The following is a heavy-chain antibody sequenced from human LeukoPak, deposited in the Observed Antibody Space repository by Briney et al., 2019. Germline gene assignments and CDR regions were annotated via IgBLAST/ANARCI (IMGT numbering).Heavy chain of an antibody. Sequence: GGSLRLSCAASGFTFSSYAVSWVRQAPGKGLEWVSAISGSGGSTYYANSVKGRFTISRDNSRNTLYLQMNSLRAEDTAVYYCARGTSSSDYSRLYYFDYWGQGTLVTVSS. J-gene: IGHJ4*02. V-gene: IGHV3-23*01. D-gene: IGHD3-22*01. CDR3: ARGTSSSDYSRLYYFDY. CDR1: GFTFSSYA. CDR2: ISGSGGST.